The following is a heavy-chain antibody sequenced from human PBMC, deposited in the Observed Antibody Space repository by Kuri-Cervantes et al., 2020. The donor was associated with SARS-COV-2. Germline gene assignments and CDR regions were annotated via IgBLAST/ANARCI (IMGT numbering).Heavy chain of an antibody. Sequence: GESLKISCAASGFTFSSYWMSWVRQAPGKGLEWVANIKQDGSEKYYVDSVKGRFTISRDNAKNSLYLQMNSLRAEDTAVYYRARWGVYYFDYWGQGTLVIVSS. CDR1: GFTFSSYW. D-gene: IGHD3-16*01. V-gene: IGHV3-7*01. CDR3: ARWGVYYFDY. J-gene: IGHJ4*02. CDR2: IKQDGSEK.